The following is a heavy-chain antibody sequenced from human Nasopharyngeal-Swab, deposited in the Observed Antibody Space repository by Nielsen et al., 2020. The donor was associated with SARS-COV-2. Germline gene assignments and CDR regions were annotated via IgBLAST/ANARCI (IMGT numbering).Heavy chain of an antibody. CDR3: ARDPYSYGYIGYFDY. V-gene: IGHV3-33*01. D-gene: IGHD5-18*01. Sequence: GESLKISCAASGFTFSGYGMHWVRQAPGKGLEWVALIWYDGSNKYYADSAKGRFTISRDNSKNTLYLQMNSLRAEDTAVYYCARDPYSYGYIGYFDYWGQGTLVTVSS. CDR1: GFTFSGYG. J-gene: IGHJ4*02. CDR2: IWYDGSNK.